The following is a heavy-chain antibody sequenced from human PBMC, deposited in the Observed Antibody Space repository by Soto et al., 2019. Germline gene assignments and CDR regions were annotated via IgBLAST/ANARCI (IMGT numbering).Heavy chain of an antibody. CDR1: GFTFSSYW. J-gene: IGHJ4*01. CDR2: VKGDGSST. D-gene: IGHD6-6*01. Sequence: EVQLVESGGGLVQPGGSLRLSCAASGFTFSSYWMHWVRQAPGKGLVWVSRVKGDGSSTIYADYVKGRFTICRDSAKNTLSQQVISLSVEDTAVDYFASEEPYSSSEVDYWVRGTLVTVST. CDR3: ASEEPYSSSEVDY. V-gene: IGHV3-74*01.